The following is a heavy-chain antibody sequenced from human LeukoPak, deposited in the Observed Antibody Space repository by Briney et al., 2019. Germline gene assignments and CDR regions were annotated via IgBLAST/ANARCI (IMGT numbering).Heavy chain of an antibody. V-gene: IGHV4-30-4*08. CDR2: IYYSGST. Sequence: SETLSLTCTVSGGSISSGDYYWSWIRQPPGKGLEWIGYIYYSGSTYYNRSLKRRVTISVDTSKNQFSLKLSSVTAADTAVYYCASAQSLTMVRGVPDYWGQGTLVTVSS. CDR3: ASAQSLTMVRGVPDY. D-gene: IGHD3-10*01. CDR1: GGSISSGDYY. J-gene: IGHJ4*02.